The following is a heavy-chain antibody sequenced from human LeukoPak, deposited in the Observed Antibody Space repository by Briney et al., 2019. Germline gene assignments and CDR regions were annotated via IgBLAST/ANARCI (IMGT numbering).Heavy chain of an antibody. V-gene: IGHV5-51*01. D-gene: IGHD3-10*01. CDR3: ARPMVRGEPRDY. Sequence: GESLKISCKGSGYSFNTYWIGWVRQLPGKGLEWMGIIYPRDSDTKYRPSFQGQVTIPADKSISTVYLQWSSLKASDSAMYYCARPMVRGEPRDYWGQGTLVTVSS. J-gene: IGHJ4*02. CDR2: IYPRDSDT. CDR1: GYSFNTYW.